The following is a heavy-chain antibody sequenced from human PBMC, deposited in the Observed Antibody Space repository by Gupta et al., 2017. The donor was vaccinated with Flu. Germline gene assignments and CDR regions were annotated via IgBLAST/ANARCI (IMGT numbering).Heavy chain of an antibody. D-gene: IGHD6-13*01. J-gene: IGHJ5*02. Sequence: QVQLVQSGAEVKKPGASVMVSCKAYGYTFSYYGISWVRQAPGQGLEWMGWISGYTGNTNVAQKVQGRITLTTDTSTSTAYMELRSLTSDDTAVYYCARGLTLTAPGRQRFDPWGQGTLVTVSS. V-gene: IGHV1-18*01. CDR3: ARGLTLTAPGRQRFDP. CDR2: ISGYTGNT. CDR1: GYTFSYYG.